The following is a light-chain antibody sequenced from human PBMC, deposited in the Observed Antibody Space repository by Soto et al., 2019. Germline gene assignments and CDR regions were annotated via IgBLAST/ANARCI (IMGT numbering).Light chain of an antibody. Sequence: QSVLTQPASVSGSPGQSITISCTGTSSDVGPYNYVSWYQHHPGKAPKLLIYEVTKRPSGVSNRFSGSKSGNTASLTISGLQAEDEADYYCSSYTTSSTLVFGGGT. V-gene: IGLV2-14*01. CDR3: SSYTTSSTLV. CDR2: EVT. CDR1: SSDVGPYNY. J-gene: IGLJ3*02.